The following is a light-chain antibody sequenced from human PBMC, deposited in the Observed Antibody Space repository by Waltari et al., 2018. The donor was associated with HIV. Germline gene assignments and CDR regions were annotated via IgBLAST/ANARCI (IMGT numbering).Light chain of an antibody. CDR2: GAS. J-gene: IGKJ1*01. CDR1: QSISSTY. Sequence: IVLTQSSGTLSLSPGESATLSCRASQSISSTYVAWYQQKPGQAPRLLIYGASSRATGIPDRLSGSGSGTDFTLTISRLEPEDCAVYYCQQYIGSPRTFGQGTRVELK. V-gene: IGKV3-20*01. CDR3: QQYIGSPRT.